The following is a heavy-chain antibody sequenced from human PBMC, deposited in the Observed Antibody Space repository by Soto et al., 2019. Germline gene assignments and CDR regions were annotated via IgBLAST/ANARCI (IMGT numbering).Heavy chain of an antibody. CDR2: ISPSSDYM. J-gene: IGHJ4*02. Sequence: PGGSLRLSCTASGFTFSSYSMNWVRQSPGKGLEWVSSISPSSDYMFYADSVKGRFTISRDNAKKSLYLQMNSLRAEDTAIHYCARISGSASGNYYRDYWGQGT. CDR1: GFTFSSYS. V-gene: IGHV3-21*01. CDR3: ARISGSASGNYYRDY. D-gene: IGHD3-10*01.